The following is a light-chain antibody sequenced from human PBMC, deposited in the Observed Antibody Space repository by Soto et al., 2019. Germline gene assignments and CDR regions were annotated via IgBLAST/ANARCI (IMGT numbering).Light chain of an antibody. J-gene: IGLJ1*01. Sequence: QSVLTQPPSVSGAPGQMVTISCTGSSSNIGAGYDVHWYQQLPGTAPKLLIYGNSNRPSGVPDRFSGSKSGTSASLAITGLQAEDEADYYFQSYDSSLSGYVFGTGTKVTVL. V-gene: IGLV1-40*01. CDR1: SSNIGAGYD. CDR3: QSYDSSLSGYV. CDR2: GNS.